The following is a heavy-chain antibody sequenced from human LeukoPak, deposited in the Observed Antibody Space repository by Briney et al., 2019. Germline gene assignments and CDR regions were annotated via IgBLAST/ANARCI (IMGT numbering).Heavy chain of an antibody. CDR1: GFTFTNNW. Sequence: GGSLRLSCAASGFTFTNNWMSWVRRAPGKGLEWVANIKSEGSEKYYVDSVEGRFTNSRDNAKNTGSLQMDSLRGEDTAVYYCVRPLGSPTADHWGQGTLVSVSS. CDR3: VRPLGSPTADH. V-gene: IGHV3-7*01. J-gene: IGHJ4*02. D-gene: IGHD3-16*01. CDR2: IKSEGSEK.